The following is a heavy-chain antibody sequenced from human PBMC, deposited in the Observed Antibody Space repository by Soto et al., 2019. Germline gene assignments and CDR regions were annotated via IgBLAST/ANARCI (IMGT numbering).Heavy chain of an antibody. Sequence: QVQLQESGPGLVKPSETLSLTCTVSGGSISSYYWSWIRQPPGKGLEWIGYIYYSGSTNYNPSLQSRVTISVNTSKNQFSLKLSSVTAADTAVYYCARTMTTVTTWGRTPNWYFDLWGRGTLVTVSS. D-gene: IGHD4-4*01. CDR1: GGSISSYY. J-gene: IGHJ2*01. CDR2: IYYSGST. V-gene: IGHV4-59*01. CDR3: ARTMTTVTTWGRTPNWYFDL.